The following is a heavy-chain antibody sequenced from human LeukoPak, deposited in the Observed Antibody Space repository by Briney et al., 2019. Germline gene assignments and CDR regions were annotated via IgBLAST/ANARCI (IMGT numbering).Heavy chain of an antibody. CDR1: GRAISSYY. CDR3: AGSLPAPKEFAF. D-gene: IGHD2-2*01. V-gene: IGHV4-4*09. Sequence: SDTLSLPFTVAGRAISSYYWSWIPQPPGKGLEWIGYIYNRATTNYTPSLKSRVTISADTSKTQFSLKRISVTAADTAVYYCAGSLPAPKEFAFWGQGAPVTVSS. J-gene: IGHJ4*02. CDR2: IYNRATT.